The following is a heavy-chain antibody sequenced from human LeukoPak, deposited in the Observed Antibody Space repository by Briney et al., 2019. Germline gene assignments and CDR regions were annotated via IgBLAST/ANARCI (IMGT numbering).Heavy chain of an antibody. Sequence: PSETLSLTCTVSGGSISSYYWSWIRQPPGKGLEWIGYIYYSGSTNYNPSLKSRVTISVDTSKNQFSLKPSSVTAADTAVYYCAREGYSYGSDYWGQGTLVTVSS. D-gene: IGHD5-18*01. J-gene: IGHJ4*02. CDR3: AREGYSYGSDY. CDR1: GGSISSYY. V-gene: IGHV4-59*01. CDR2: IYYSGST.